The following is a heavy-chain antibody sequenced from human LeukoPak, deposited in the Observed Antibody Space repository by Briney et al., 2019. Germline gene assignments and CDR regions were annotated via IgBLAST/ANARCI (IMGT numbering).Heavy chain of an antibody. CDR1: GFTFSDYY. Sequence: GGSLRLSCAASGFTFSDYYMSWIRQAPGKGLEWVSYISSTGSAIYYAASVTGRSTTSRDNAKNSLYLQMNSLRAEDTSVYYCAREHSSGWNYFDYWGQGTLVTVSS. J-gene: IGHJ4*02. V-gene: IGHV3-11*01. D-gene: IGHD6-19*01. CDR2: ISSTGSAI. CDR3: AREHSSGWNYFDY.